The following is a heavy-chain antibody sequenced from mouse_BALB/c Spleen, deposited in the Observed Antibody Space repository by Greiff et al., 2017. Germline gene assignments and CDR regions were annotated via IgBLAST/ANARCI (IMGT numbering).Heavy chain of an antibody. J-gene: IGHJ3*01. CDR2: INPSNGRT. D-gene: IGHD4-1*01. CDR3: ARSGSNWSWFAY. V-gene: IGHV1S81*02. CDR1: GYTFTSYW. Sequence: QVQLKQPGAELVKPGASVKLSCKASGYTFTSYWMHWVKQRPGQGLEWIGEINPSNGRTNYNEKFKSKATLTVDKSSSTAYMQLSSLTSEDSAVYYCARSGSNWSWFAYWGQGTLVTVSA.